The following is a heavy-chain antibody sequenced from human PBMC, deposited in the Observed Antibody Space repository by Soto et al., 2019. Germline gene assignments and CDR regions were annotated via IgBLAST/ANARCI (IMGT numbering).Heavy chain of an antibody. CDR1: GFTFSSYD. V-gene: IGHV3-13*04. Sequence: GGSLRLSCAASGFTFSSYDMHWVRQATGKGLEWVSAIGTAGDTYYPGSVKGRFTISRENAKNTLYLQMNSLRAEDTAVYYCAKVIGYSSSWTLGYFQHWGQGTLVTVSS. CDR3: AKVIGYSSSWTLGYFQH. D-gene: IGHD6-13*01. CDR2: IGTAGDT. J-gene: IGHJ1*01.